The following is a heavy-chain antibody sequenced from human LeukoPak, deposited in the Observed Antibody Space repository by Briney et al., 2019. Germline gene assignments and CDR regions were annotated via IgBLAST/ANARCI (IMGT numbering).Heavy chain of an antibody. V-gene: IGHV3-23*01. CDR2: ISGSGGST. CDR1: GFTFSSYA. CDR3: ANSPVYYYDSSGFVDP. D-gene: IGHD3-22*01. J-gene: IGHJ5*02. Sequence: GGSLRLSCAASGFTFSSYAMSWVRQAPGKGLEWVSAISGSGGSTYYADSVKGRFTISRDNSKNTLYLQMNSLRAEDTAVSYCANSPVYYYDSSGFVDPWGQGTLVTVSS.